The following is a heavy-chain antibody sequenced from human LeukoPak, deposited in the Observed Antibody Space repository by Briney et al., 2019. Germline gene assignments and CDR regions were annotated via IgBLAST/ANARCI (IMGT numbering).Heavy chain of an antibody. D-gene: IGHD6-19*01. Sequence: LRLSCAASGFTFSSYGMHWIRQPPGKGLEWIGYIYNTGSTNYNPSLKSRVTISVDTSKNQFSLKLKSVTAADTAVYYCARFSGWSFFFDYWGQGTLVTVSS. J-gene: IGHJ4*02. CDR1: GFTFSSYG. CDR2: IYNTGST. CDR3: ARFSGWSFFFDY. V-gene: IGHV4-59*01.